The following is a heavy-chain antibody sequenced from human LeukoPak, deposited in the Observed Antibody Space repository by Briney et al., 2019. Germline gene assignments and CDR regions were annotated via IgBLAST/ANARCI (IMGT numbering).Heavy chain of an antibody. CDR3: ARVRPYSSSSPYYYYYMDV. V-gene: IGHV1-2*02. CDR2: INPNSGGT. D-gene: IGHD6-6*01. CDR1: GYTFTGYY. Sequence: GASVKVSCKASGYTFTGYYMHWVRQAPGQGLEWMGWINPNSGGTNYAQKFQGRVTMTRDTSISTAYTELSRLRSDDTAVYYCARVRPYSSSSPYYYYYMDVWGQGTTVTVSS. J-gene: IGHJ6*03.